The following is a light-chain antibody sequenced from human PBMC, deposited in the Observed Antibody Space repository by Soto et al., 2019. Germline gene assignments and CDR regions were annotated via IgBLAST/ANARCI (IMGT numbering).Light chain of an antibody. Sequence: DIQMTQSPSSLSASVGDRVTITCRASQDISNYLNWYQQKPGKAPKLLIYDASNLETGVPSRFSGSGSGTDFTFTISSLQPEDIATYYCQQYDNLPTFGQGTKVEIK. CDR2: DAS. CDR1: QDISNY. J-gene: IGKJ1*01. CDR3: QQYDNLPT. V-gene: IGKV1-33*01.